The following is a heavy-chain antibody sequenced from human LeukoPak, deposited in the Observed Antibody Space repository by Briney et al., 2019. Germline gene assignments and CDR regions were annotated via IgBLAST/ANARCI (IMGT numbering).Heavy chain of an antibody. J-gene: IGHJ6*02. V-gene: IGHV3-30*18. CDR1: GFTFSSYG. D-gene: IGHD6-13*01. CDR2: ISYDGSNK. CDR3: AKAPSIAAAPLYYYGMDV. Sequence: GGSLRLSCAASGFTFSSYGMHWVRQAPGKGLEWVAVISYDGSNKYYADSVKGRFTISRDNSKNTLYLQMNSLRAEDTAVYYCAKAPSIAAAPLYYYGMDVWGQGTTVTVSS.